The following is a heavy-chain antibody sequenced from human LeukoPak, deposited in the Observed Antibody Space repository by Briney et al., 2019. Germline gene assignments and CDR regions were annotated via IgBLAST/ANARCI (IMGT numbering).Heavy chain of an antibody. V-gene: IGHV3-23*01. D-gene: IGHD3-10*01. CDR3: ARAEGHGSAGFDY. J-gene: IGHJ4*02. Sequence: GGSLSLSCAASGFTFSINAMSWVRQPPGKGLGWVSAISRIGGSTYYADSVKGRFTISRDNSKNTLYLQMNSLRAEDTAVYYCARAEGHGSAGFDYWGQGTLVTVSS. CDR1: GFTFSINA. CDR2: ISRIGGST.